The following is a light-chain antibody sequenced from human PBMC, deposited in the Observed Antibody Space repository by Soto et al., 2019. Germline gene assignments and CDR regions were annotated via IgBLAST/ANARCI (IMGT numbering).Light chain of an antibody. CDR1: QSIDSW. Sequence: DIQVTQSPSTLSASVGDRVTISCRASQSIDSWLDWYQQKPVKAPKLLIYDASSLESGVASRFSGSGSGTEIALTISSLKPDDFAAYDCQQYNCCPYSFVPGTKVDIK. CDR2: DAS. CDR3: QQYNCCPYS. V-gene: IGKV1-5*01. J-gene: IGKJ3*01.